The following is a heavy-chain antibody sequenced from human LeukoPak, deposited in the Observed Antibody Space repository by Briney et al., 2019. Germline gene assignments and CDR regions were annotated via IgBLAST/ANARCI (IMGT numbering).Heavy chain of an antibody. V-gene: IGHV3-23*01. J-gene: IGHJ4*02. CDR1: GFTFANYA. CDR2: ISVSGDNT. CDR3: AKASSGWYQDY. D-gene: IGHD6-19*01. Sequence: GGSLRLSCAASGFTFANYAMSWVRQAPGKGLEWVSGISVSGDNTYYVDSVKGRFTISRDNSKNTLYLQMNSLRAEDTAVYYCAKASSGWYQDYWGQGTLVTVSS.